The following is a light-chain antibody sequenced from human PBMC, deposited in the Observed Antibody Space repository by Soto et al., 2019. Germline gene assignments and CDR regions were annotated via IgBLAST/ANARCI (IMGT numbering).Light chain of an antibody. CDR2: DDN. V-gene: IGLV1-51*01. CDR1: SSNIGGNS. J-gene: IGLJ1*01. Sequence: QSVLTQPPSVSAAPVQKVTMSCSGSSSNIGGNSVSWYQQLPGTAPKLLIYDDNKRPSGIPDRFSGSKSGTSATLGITGFQTGDEADYYCGSWDSSLSAYVFGTGTKVT. CDR3: GSWDSSLSAYV.